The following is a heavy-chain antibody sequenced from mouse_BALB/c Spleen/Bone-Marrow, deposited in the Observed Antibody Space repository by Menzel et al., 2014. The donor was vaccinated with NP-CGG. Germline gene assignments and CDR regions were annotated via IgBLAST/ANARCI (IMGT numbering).Heavy chain of an antibody. CDR1: GYTLTSSV. Sequence: VHVKKSGPELVKPGASVKMSCKASGYTLTSSVMHWVKQKPGQGPEWIGYFNPYNDGSKYNEKFKGKATLTSDKSSSTAYMELSSLTSEDSAVYCCAKGGNYRYDFDYWGQGTTLTVS. CDR2: FNPYNDGS. CDR3: AKGGNYRYDFDY. J-gene: IGHJ2*01. V-gene: IGHV1-14*01. D-gene: IGHD2-14*01.